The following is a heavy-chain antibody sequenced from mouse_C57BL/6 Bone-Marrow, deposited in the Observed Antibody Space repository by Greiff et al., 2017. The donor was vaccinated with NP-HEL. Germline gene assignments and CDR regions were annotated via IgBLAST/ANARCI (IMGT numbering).Heavy chain of an antibody. J-gene: IGHJ2*01. V-gene: IGHV1-69*01. D-gene: IGHD1-1*01. CDR1: GYTFTSYW. CDR3: ARGVYDYGSGPHYDFDY. Sequence: QVQLQQPGAELVMPGASVKLSCKASGYTFTSYWMHWVKQRPGQGLEWIGEIDPSDSYTNYNQKFKGKSTLTVDKSSSTAYMQLSSLTSEDAAVYYCARGVYDYGSGPHYDFDYWGQGTTLTVSS. CDR2: IDPSDSYT.